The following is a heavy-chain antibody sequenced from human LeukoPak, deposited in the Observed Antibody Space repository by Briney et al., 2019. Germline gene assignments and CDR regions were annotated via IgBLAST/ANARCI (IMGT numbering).Heavy chain of an antibody. Sequence: GGSLRLSCAASGFTFSSYAMSWVRQAPGKGLEWVSAISGSGGSSYYADSVKGRFTISRDNSKNTLYLQMNSLRAEDTAVYYCAKDGYSSSCPDYWGQGTLVTVSS. D-gene: IGHD6-13*01. CDR1: GFTFSSYA. J-gene: IGHJ4*02. CDR2: ISGSGGSS. V-gene: IGHV3-23*01. CDR3: AKDGYSSSCPDY.